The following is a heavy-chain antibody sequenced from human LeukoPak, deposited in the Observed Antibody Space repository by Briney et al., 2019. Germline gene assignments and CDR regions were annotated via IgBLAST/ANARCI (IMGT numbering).Heavy chain of an antibody. V-gene: IGHV1-2*02. CDR3: ARGRIAAAGFYYYYYGMDV. CDR1: GYTFTGYY. CDR2: INPNSGGT. J-gene: IGHJ6*02. Sequence: ASVKVSCKASGYTFTGYYMHWVRQAPGQGLEWMGWINPNSGGTNYAQKFQGRVTMTRDASISTVYMELSRLRSDDTAVYYCARGRIAAAGFYYYYYGMDVWGQGTTVTVSS. D-gene: IGHD6-13*01.